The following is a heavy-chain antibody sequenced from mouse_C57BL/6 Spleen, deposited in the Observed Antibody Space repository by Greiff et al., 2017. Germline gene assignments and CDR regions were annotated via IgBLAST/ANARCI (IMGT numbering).Heavy chain of an antibody. D-gene: IGHD2-4*01. CDR1: GYSITSGYD. J-gene: IGHJ4*01. CDR3: ARTDYDFYDAMDY. Sequence: EVQVVESGPGMVKPSQSLSLTCTVTGYSITSGYDWHWIRHFPGNKLEWMGYISYSGSTNSHPSLKSRISITHDTSKNHFFLKLNSVTTEDTATYYCARTDYDFYDAMDYWGQGTSVTVSS. V-gene: IGHV3-1*01. CDR2: ISYSGST.